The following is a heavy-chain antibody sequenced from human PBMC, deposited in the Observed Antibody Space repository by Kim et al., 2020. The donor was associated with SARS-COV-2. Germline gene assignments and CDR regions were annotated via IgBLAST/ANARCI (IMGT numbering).Heavy chain of an antibody. J-gene: IGHJ3*02. V-gene: IGHV7-4-1*02. CDR3: ARDLTIFGVVIIARGAARDAFDI. CDR2: INTNTGNP. CDR1: GYTFTSYA. Sequence: ASVKVSCKASGYTFTSYAMNWVRQAPGQGLEWMGWINTNTGNPTYAQGFTGRFVFSLDTSVSTAYLQISSLKAEDTAVYYCARDLTIFGVVIIARGAARDAFDIWGQGTMVTVSS. D-gene: IGHD3-3*01.